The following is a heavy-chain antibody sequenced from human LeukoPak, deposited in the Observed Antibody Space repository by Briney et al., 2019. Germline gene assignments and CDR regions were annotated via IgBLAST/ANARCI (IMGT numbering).Heavy chain of an antibody. CDR3: ARLQWLQTGRNFLDY. CDR2: ISSSGSYI. J-gene: IGHJ4*02. V-gene: IGHV3-21*06. CDR1: GFTFSSYA. D-gene: IGHD6-19*01. Sequence: GGSLRLSCAASGFTFSSYAIQWVRQAPGKGLEWVSSISSSGSYIYYADSVKGRFTISRDNAKNSLDLQMNSLRVEDTAVYYCARLQWLQTGRNFLDYWGQGTLVTVSS.